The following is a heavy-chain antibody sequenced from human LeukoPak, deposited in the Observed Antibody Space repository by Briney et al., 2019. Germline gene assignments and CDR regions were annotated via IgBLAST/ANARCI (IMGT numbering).Heavy chain of an antibody. V-gene: IGHV1-69*13. CDR2: IIPIFGTA. Sequence: ASVKVSCKASGGTFSSYAISWVRQAPGQGLEWMGGIIPIFGTANYAQKFQGRVTITADESTSTAYMELSSLRSEDTAVYYCARDGGYSSSYTQDIWGQGTMVTVSS. D-gene: IGHD6-13*01. J-gene: IGHJ3*02. CDR1: GGTFSSYA. CDR3: ARDGGYSSSYTQDI.